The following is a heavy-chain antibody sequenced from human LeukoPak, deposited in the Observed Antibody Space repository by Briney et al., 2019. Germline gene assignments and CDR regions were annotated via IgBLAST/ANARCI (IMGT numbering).Heavy chain of an antibody. CDR2: ISSSSSYI. J-gene: IGHJ4*02. CDR1: GFTFSIYS. V-gene: IGHV3-21*01. CDR3: ARAPRELFDY. D-gene: IGHD3-10*01. Sequence: GGSLRLSCAASGFTFSIYSMNWVRQAPGKGLEWVSSISSSSSYIYYADSVKRRFTISRDNAKNSLYLQMNSLRAEDTAVYYCARAPRELFDYWGQGTLVTVSS.